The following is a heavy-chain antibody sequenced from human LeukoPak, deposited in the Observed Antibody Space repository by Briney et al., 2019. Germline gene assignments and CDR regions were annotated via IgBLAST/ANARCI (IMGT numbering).Heavy chain of an antibody. D-gene: IGHD4-11*01. J-gene: IGHJ5*02. Sequence: SETLSLTCTVSGGSISSYYWSWIRQPAGKGLEWIGRIYTSGSTNYNPSLKSRVTMSVDTSKNQFSLKLSSVTAADTAVYYCARDWNAVTTSGAGFDPWGQGTLVTVSS. CDR2: IYTSGST. V-gene: IGHV4-4*07. CDR3: ARDWNAVTTSGAGFDP. CDR1: GGSISSYY.